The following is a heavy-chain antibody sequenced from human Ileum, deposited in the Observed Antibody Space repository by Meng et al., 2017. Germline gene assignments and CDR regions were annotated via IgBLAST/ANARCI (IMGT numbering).Heavy chain of an antibody. J-gene: IGHJ4*02. CDR2: IIAGSGST. D-gene: IGHD3-22*01. CDR1: TFTSRA. Sequence: QVEVAQSGAGVKVPGASVRVSCNTFTSRAIQWARQAAGQRLEWMGWIIAGSGSTRYSQKFQGRITITRDTSANIAYMDLSSLRFEDTAVYYCVREDSSGYWAYWGQGTLVTVSS. V-gene: IGHV1-3*01. CDR3: VREDSSGYWAY.